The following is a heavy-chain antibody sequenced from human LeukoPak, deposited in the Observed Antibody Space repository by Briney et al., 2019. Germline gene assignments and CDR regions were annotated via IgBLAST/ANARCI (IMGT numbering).Heavy chain of an antibody. CDR3: AAYSSGWQGDAFDI. CDR1: GYTFTGYY. D-gene: IGHD6-19*01. Sequence: ASVKVSCKASGYTFTGYYMHGVRQAPGQGREWMGWINPNSGGTNYAQKFQGRVTMTRDTSISTAYMELSRLRSDDTAVYYCAAYSSGWQGDAFDIWGQGTMVTVSS. J-gene: IGHJ3*02. V-gene: IGHV1-2*02. CDR2: INPNSGGT.